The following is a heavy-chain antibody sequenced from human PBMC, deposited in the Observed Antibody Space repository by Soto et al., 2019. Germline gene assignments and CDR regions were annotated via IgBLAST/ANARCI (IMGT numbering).Heavy chain of an antibody. V-gene: IGHV1-18*01. J-gene: IGHJ6*02. D-gene: IGHD3-16*01. Sequence: ASVKVSCKTSGYLSKNYAISWVRHAPGQGLEWLGWFNTYNDKTNYAEKVQGRVIMTVDTSTRTAYMELRSLRSDDTAVYFCAGGLSSYDLLSRHHYHVMDVWGQGTTVTVSS. CDR2: FNTYNDKT. CDR3: AGGLSSYDLLSRHHYHVMDV. CDR1: GYLSKNYA.